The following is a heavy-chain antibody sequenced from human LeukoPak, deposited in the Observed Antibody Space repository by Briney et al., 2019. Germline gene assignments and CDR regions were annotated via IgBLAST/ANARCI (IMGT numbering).Heavy chain of an antibody. Sequence: PSETLSLTCSVSGDSVTSYYWSWIRQHPGEGLEWIGYVSYDGTTNYTPSLRSRVIMAVDTAKNQISLSLRSVTAADTAVYYCARLDCSGDGCYNHWGQGTLVSVS. V-gene: IGHV4-59*02. CDR2: VSYDGTT. J-gene: IGHJ4*02. CDR3: ARLDCSGDGCYNH. CDR1: GDSVTSYY. D-gene: IGHD2-15*01.